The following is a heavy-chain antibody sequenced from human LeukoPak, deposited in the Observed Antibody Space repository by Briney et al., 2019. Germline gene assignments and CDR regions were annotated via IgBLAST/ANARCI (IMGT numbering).Heavy chain of an antibody. CDR3: ASSPLEVTLGAFDI. CDR1: GYTFTGYY. J-gene: IGHJ3*02. D-gene: IGHD4-23*01. V-gene: IGHV1-2*02. Sequence: GASVKVSCKASGYTFTGYYMHWVRQAPGQGLEWMGWINPNSGGTNYAQKFQGRVTMTRDTSISTAYMELSRLRSDDTAVYYCASSPLEVTLGAFDIWGQGTMVTVSS. CDR2: INPNSGGT.